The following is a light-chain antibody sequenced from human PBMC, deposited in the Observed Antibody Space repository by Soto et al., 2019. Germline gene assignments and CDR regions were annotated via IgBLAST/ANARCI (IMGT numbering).Light chain of an antibody. CDR2: SNN. J-gene: IGLJ7*01. CDR1: SSNIGSNT. CDR3: AAWDDRLNGAV. V-gene: IGLV1-44*01. Sequence: QSVLTQPPSASGTPGQRVTISCSGSSSNIGSNTVNWYQQLPGTAPKLLIYSNNQLPSGVPDRFSGSKSGTSASLAISGLQSEDEADYDCAAWDDRLNGAVFGGGTQRTVL.